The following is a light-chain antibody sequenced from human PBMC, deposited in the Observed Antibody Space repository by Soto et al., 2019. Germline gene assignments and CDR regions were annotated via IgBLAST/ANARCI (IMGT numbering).Light chain of an antibody. J-gene: IGKJ2*01. CDR2: GGS. CDR3: QQSSSTLVYT. V-gene: IGKV1-39*01. CDR1: QTITSY. Sequence: DIQMTQSPSSLSASVGDRVTITCRASQTITSYLNWYQQKPGKAPKLLIYGGSSLQSGVPSRFSGSGSGTDFSLTISSLQPEHFATYYCQQSSSTLVYTFGPGTKVEI.